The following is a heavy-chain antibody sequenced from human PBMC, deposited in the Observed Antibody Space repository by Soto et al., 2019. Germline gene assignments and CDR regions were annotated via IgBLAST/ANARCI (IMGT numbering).Heavy chain of an antibody. V-gene: IGHV3-30*03. CDR3: ASPGPDFWSGYGKYYYMDV. CDR1: GFTFSSYG. Sequence: GGSLRLSCAASGFTFSSYGMHWVRQAPGKGLEWVAVISYDGSNKYYADSVKGRFTISRDNSKNTLYLQMNSLRAEDTAVYYCASPGPDFWSGYGKYYYMDVWGKGTTVTVSS. J-gene: IGHJ6*03. CDR2: ISYDGSNK. D-gene: IGHD3-3*01.